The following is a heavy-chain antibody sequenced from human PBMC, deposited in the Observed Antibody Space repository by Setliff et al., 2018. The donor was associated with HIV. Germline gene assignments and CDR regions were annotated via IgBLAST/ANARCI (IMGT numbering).Heavy chain of an antibody. J-gene: IGHJ3*02. D-gene: IGHD2-2*01. CDR1: GGSIVIGGFY. CDR2: VYYTGKT. CDR3: ARDLHANYHVVDI. Sequence: PSETLSLTCSVSGGSIVIGGFYYGWIRHRPGKGLEWIGTVYYTGKTYYNPSLQSRLTMSADTSKNQFSLKMRSVTAADTAVYFCARDLHANYHVVDIWGPGTMVTVSS. V-gene: IGHV4-31*03.